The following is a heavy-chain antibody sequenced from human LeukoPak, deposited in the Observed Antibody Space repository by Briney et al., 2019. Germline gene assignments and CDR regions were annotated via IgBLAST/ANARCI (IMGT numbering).Heavy chain of an antibody. D-gene: IGHD3-22*01. CDR3: AREGAYDSSGYLG. CDR1: GGSISSYY. Sequence: NSSETLSLTCTVSGGSISSYYWTWIRQPAGKGLEWIGRIYTSGSTKYNPSLKSRVTMSVDTSKNQFSLKLSSVTAADTAVYYCAREGAYDSSGYLGWGQGTLVTVSS. CDR2: IYTSGST. J-gene: IGHJ4*02. V-gene: IGHV4-4*07.